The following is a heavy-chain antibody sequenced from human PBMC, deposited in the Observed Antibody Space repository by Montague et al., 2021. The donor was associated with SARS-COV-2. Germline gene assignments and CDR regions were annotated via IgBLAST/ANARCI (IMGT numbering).Heavy chain of an antibody. D-gene: IGHD3-10*01. CDR2: INHTGSS. Sequence: SETLSLTCAVYGGPFSGDGSFSGYYWTWIRQTPGRGLEWIGEINHTGSSNYNPSFKSRVIMSVDTSKNQFSLKLSSVTAADTAVYYCARDSMVRASKPSGSTYYYYYGMDVWGQGTTVTVSS. V-gene: IGHV4-34*01. CDR1: GGPFSGDGSFSGYY. J-gene: IGHJ6*02. CDR3: ARDSMVRASKPSGSTYYYYYGMDV.